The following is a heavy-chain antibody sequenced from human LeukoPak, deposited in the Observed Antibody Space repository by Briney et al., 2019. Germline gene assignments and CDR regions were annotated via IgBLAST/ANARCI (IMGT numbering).Heavy chain of an antibody. Sequence: SETLSLTCTVSGGSISSYYWSWIRQPAGKGLEWIGRIYTSGSTNYNPSLKSRVTMSVETSKNQFSLKLSSVTAADTAVYYCARDRNDILTGYPENWFDPWGQGTLVTVSS. D-gene: IGHD3-9*01. CDR2: IYTSGST. V-gene: IGHV4-4*07. J-gene: IGHJ5*02. CDR3: ARDRNDILTGYPENWFDP. CDR1: GGSISSYY.